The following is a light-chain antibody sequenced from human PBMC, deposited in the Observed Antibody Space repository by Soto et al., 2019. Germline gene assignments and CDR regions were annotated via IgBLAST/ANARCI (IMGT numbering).Light chain of an antibody. J-gene: IGLJ2*01. CDR2: GVS. CDR1: SSDVGGYNF. CDR3: SSYAGSDNWV. V-gene: IGLV2-8*01. Sequence: QSALTQPPSASGSPGQSVTISCTGTSSDVGGYNFVSWYQQHPGKAPKLMISGVSERPSGVSDRFSGSKSGNTASLTVSGLQAEDEADYYCSSYAGSDNWVFGGGTKLTVL.